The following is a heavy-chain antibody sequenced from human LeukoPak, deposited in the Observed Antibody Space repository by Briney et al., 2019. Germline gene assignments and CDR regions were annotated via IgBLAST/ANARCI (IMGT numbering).Heavy chain of an antibody. CDR2: IYYSGST. V-gene: IGHV4-59*01. CDR3: ARDTSSSRLGYYMDV. Sequence: SETLSLTCTVSGGSISSYYWSWIRQPPGKGLEWIGYIYYSGSTNYNPSLKSRVTISVDTSKNQFSLKLSSLTAADTAVYYCARDTSSSRLGYYMDVWGKGTTVTVSS. CDR1: GGSISSYY. D-gene: IGHD6-6*01. J-gene: IGHJ6*03.